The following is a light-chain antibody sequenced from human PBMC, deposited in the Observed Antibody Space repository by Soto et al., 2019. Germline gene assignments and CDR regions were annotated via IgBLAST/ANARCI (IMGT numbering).Light chain of an antibody. V-gene: IGLV2-23*01. J-gene: IGLJ2*01. Sequence: QSALTQPASVSGSPGQSITISCTGTSSDVGSYNRVSWYQQHPGKAPKLLIYEDSKRHSGVPDRFSGSKSGNTASLAISGLQAEDEADYYCCSYAGSSTDVVFGGGTKLTVL. CDR1: SSDVGSYNR. CDR3: CSYAGSSTDVV. CDR2: EDS.